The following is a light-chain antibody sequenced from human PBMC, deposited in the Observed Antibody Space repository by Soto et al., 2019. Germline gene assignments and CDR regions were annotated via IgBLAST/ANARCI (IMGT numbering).Light chain of an antibody. CDR3: QQYNNWPRT. J-gene: IGKJ3*01. Sequence: ERSMRKSPGTVSGFAGERATLSCRASQSVNSNLAWYQQKPGQAPRLLIYGASTRATGIPARFSGSGSGTEFTLTIGNLQSEDFAVYSCQQYNNWPRTFCRGTKVDIK. CDR1: QSVNSN. CDR2: GAS. V-gene: IGKV3-15*01.